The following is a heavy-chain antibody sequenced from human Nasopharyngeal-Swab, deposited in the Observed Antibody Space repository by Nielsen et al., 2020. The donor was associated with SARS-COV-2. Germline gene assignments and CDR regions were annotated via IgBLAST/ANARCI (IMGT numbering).Heavy chain of an antibody. D-gene: IGHD3-22*01. J-gene: IGHJ4*02. CDR3: AKDPGYDSSGYYYWASLMDY. CDR1: GFTFSSYA. V-gene: IGHV3-23*01. Sequence: GESLKISCAASGFTFSSYAMSWVRQAPGKGLEWVSAISGSGGSTYYADPVKGRFTISRDNSKNTLYLQMNSLRAEDTAVYYCAKDPGYDSSGYYYWASLMDYWGQGTLVTVSS. CDR2: ISGSGGST.